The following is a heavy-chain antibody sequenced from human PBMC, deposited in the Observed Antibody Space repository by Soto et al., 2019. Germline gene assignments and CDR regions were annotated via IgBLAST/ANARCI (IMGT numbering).Heavy chain of an antibody. V-gene: IGHV1-8*01. CDR2: MNPNSGNT. Sequence: ASVKVSFKASGYTFTSYDINWVRQATGQGLEWMGWMNPNSGNTGYAQKFQGRVTMTRNTSISTAYMELSSLRSEDTAVYYCARDDYIWGSYQSNAFDIWGQGTMVTVSS. CDR3: ARDDYIWGSYQSNAFDI. J-gene: IGHJ3*02. D-gene: IGHD3-16*02. CDR1: GYTFTSYD.